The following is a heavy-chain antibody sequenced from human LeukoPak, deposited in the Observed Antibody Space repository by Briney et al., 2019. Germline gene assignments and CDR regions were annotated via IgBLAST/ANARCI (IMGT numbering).Heavy chain of an antibody. CDR3: ARRNSGSYYLDAFDI. CDR1: GYTFTDYY. V-gene: IGHV1-18*04. J-gene: IGHJ3*02. Sequence: GASVKVSCKASGYTFTDYYMHWVRQAPGQGLEWMGWISAYNGNTNYAQKLQGRVTMTTDTSTSTAYMELRSLRSDDTAVYYCARRNSGSYYLDAFDIWGQGTMVTVSS. D-gene: IGHD1-26*01. CDR2: ISAYNGNT.